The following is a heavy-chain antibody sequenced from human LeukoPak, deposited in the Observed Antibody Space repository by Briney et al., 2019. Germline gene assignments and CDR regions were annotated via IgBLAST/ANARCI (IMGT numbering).Heavy chain of an antibody. CDR1: GLSISTSGMC. CDR2: MDWEDDK. J-gene: IGHJ3*02. D-gene: IGHD6-13*01. Sequence: SGPTLVNPTQTLTLTCTFSGLSISTSGMCGRWIRQPPGKALEWLARMDWEDDKYYSTSLKTRLTISKDTAKNQVVLTMTNMDPVDTATYYCARNLQQLEEWAFDIWGQGTMVTVSS. CDR3: ARNLQQLEEWAFDI. V-gene: IGHV2-70*11.